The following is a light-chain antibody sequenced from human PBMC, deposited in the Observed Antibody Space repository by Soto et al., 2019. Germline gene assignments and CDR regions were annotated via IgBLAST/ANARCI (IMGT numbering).Light chain of an antibody. Sequence: QSALTQPASVSGSPGQSIAISCTGSSSDIGAYNYVSWYQHHPGKAPKLIIYDVTSRPSGVSSRFSGAKSGNAASLIISGLQPEDEADYFCASYTSSSVVFGGGTKLTVL. CDR2: DVT. CDR1: SSDIGAYNY. V-gene: IGLV2-14*01. J-gene: IGLJ2*01. CDR3: ASYTSSSVV.